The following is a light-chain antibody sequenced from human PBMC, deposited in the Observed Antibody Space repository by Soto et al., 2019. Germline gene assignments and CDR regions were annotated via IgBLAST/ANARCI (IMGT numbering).Light chain of an antibody. Sequence: PGERVTLSCRASQSVSSSYLTWYQQKPGQAPRLLIYGASTRATGIPARFSGSGSGTDFTLTISSPQPEDFAVYYCQQDYYCWTFGQRTEV. CDR1: QSVSSSY. CDR2: GAS. CDR3: QQDYYCWT. V-gene: IGKV3D-7*01. J-gene: IGKJ1*01.